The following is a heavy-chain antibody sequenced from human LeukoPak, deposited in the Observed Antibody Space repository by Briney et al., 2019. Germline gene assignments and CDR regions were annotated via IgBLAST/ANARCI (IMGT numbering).Heavy chain of an antibody. CDR3: ARDGEISYEPALDAFDI. D-gene: IGHD3-16*02. CDR1: GGSISSYY. J-gene: IGHJ3*02. Sequence: SETLSLTCTVSGGSISSYYWSWIRQPAGKGLEWIGRIYTSGSTNYNPSLKSRVTMSVDTSKNQFSLKLSSVTAADTAAYYYARDGEISYEPALDAFDIWGQGTMVTVSS. V-gene: IGHV4-4*07. CDR2: IYTSGST.